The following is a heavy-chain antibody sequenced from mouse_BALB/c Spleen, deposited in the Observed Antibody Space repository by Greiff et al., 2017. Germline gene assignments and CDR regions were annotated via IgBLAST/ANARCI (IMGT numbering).Heavy chain of an antibody. Sequence: DVKLQESGPGLVKPSQSLSLTCTVTGYSITSDYAWNWIRQFPGNKLEWMGYISYSGSTSYNPSLKSRISITRDTSKNQFFLQLNSVTTEDTATYYCARDYYGSSYPAYWGQGTLVTVSA. V-gene: IGHV3-2*02. D-gene: IGHD1-1*01. CDR2: ISYSGST. J-gene: IGHJ3*01. CDR1: GYSITSDYA. CDR3: ARDYYGSSYPAY.